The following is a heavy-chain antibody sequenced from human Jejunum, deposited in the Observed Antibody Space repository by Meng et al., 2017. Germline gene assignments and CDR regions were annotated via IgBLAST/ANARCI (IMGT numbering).Heavy chain of an antibody. CDR1: VFIFCTLS. V-gene: IGHV3-30*04. J-gene: IGHJ5*02. CDR3: ARGRDGGSFYGWFDP. Sequence: GRARPPGMSLRPSWVATVFIFCTLSMHWVRQAPGKVLKWVGVVPSEENKRAYADSVKGRFTISRYNSKNTLYLQMDSLRAEDTSVYYCARGRDGGSFYGWFDPWGQGALVTVSS. D-gene: IGHD1-26*01. CDR2: VPSEENKR.